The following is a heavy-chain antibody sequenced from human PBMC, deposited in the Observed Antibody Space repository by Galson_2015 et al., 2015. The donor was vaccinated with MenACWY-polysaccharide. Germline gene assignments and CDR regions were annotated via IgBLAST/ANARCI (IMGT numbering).Heavy chain of an antibody. CDR1: GASISNYY. CDR2: VYASGST. V-gene: IGHV4-4*07. CDR3: ARVRGGQWPRYSMDV. J-gene: IGHJ6*01. D-gene: IGHD6-19*01. Sequence: SETLSLTCTVSGASISNYYWTWIRQPAGKGLEWIGRVYASGSTNSNPSLKSRLTMSVDTSKNLFSLGLSSVTAADTAIYYCARVRGGQWPRYSMDV.